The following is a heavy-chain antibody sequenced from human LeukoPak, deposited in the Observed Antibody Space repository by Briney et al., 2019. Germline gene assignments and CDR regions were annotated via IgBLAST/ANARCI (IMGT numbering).Heavy chain of an antibody. CDR2: INGNGSST. V-gene: IGHV3-74*01. J-gene: IGHJ4*02. D-gene: IGHD3-16*02. CDR1: GFTFSSYW. CDR3: ARGVRDYVWGSYRPLDY. Sequence: GGSLRLSCAASGFTFSSYWMHWVRQAPGKGLVWVSRINGNGSSTDYADSVKGRFTISRDNAKNTLYLQMNSLRAEDTAVYYCARGVRDYVWGSYRPLDYRGQGTLVTVSS.